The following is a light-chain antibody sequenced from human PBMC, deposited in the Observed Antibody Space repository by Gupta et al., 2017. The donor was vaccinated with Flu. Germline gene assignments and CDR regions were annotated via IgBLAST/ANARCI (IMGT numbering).Light chain of an antibody. J-gene: IGLJ1*01. V-gene: IGLV2-23*02. CDR2: DVS. CDR1: SSDVGDFNR. Sequence: QSALTQPASMSGSPGQSITISCTGASSDVGDFNRVSWYQQHPAKAPKLMIYDVSKRPSGASNRLSGSKSGNTASLTISGLQGEDEADYYCCSVVNGGAYVFGTGTKVTVL. CDR3: CSVVNGGAYV.